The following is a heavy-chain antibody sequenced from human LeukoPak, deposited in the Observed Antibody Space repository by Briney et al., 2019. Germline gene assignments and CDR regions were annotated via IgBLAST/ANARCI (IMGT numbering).Heavy chain of an antibody. V-gene: IGHV3-23*01. CDR2: ISGSGGST. CDR3: AKEGLIAVAGTRFFDY. Sequence: GGSLRLSCAASGFTFSSYAMSWVRQAPGKGLEWVSAISGSGGSTYYADSVKGRFTISRDNSKNTLYLQMNSLRAEDTAVYYCAKEGLIAVAGTRFFDYWGQGTLVTVSS. J-gene: IGHJ4*02. D-gene: IGHD6-19*01. CDR1: GFTFSSYA.